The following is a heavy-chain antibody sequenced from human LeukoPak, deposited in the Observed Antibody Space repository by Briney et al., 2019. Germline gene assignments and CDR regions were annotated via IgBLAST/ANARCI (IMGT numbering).Heavy chain of an antibody. J-gene: IGHJ4*02. CDR3: ARGPIASYSSGWYADY. CDR1: GFTFDDYG. D-gene: IGHD6-19*01. CDR2: INWNGGST. Sequence: RPGGSLRLSCAASGFTFDDYGMSWVRQAPGKGLEWVSGINWNGGSTGYADSVKGRFTISRDNAKNSLYLQMNSLRAEDTALYYCARGPIASYSSGWYADYWGQGTLVTVSS. V-gene: IGHV3-20*04.